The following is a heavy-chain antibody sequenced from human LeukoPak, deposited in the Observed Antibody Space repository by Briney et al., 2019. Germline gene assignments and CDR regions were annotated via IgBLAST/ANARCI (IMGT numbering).Heavy chain of an antibody. V-gene: IGHV3-23*01. CDR3: AKYRYSSGWFLDAFDI. D-gene: IGHD6-19*01. CDR1: GFTFRDYA. CDR2: IGGSGGST. J-gene: IGHJ3*02. Sequence: GGSLRLSCAASGFTFRDYAMSWVRQTPGKGLEWVSVIGGSGGSTYYADSVKGRFTISRDDSKNTLYLQMNSLRAEDTAVYYCAKYRYSSGWFLDAFDIWGQGTMVTVSS.